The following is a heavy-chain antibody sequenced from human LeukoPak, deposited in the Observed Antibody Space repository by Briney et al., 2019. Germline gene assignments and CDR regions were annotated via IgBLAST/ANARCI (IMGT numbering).Heavy chain of an antibody. CDR2: ISSSSSYI. V-gene: IGHV3-21*01. CDR3: ARVTRRGYSGYDYSPDAFDI. CDR1: GFTFSNYG. D-gene: IGHD5-12*01. Sequence: GGTLRLSCAASGFTFSNYGMNWVRQAPGKGLEWVSSISSSSSYIYYADSVKGRFTISRDNAKNSLYLQMNSLRAEDTAVYYCARVTRRGYSGYDYSPDAFDIWGQGTMVTVSS. J-gene: IGHJ3*02.